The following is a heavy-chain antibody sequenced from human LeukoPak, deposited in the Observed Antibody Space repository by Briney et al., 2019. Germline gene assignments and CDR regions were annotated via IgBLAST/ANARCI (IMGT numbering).Heavy chain of an antibody. CDR1: GGSISSYY. CDR3: ARSDRRIAAAGTGLVGFDP. Sequence: SETLSLTCTVSGGSISSYYWSWIRQPPGKGLEWIGYIYYSGSTNYNPSLKSRVTISVDTSKNQFSLKLSSVTAADTAAYYCARSDRRIAAAGTGLVGFDPWGQGTLVTVSS. D-gene: IGHD6-13*01. J-gene: IGHJ5*02. V-gene: IGHV4-59*08. CDR2: IYYSGST.